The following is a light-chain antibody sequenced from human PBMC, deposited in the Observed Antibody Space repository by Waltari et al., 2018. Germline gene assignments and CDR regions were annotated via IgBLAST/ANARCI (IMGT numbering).Light chain of an antibody. CDR1: QSVSSY. Sequence: EIVLTQSPATLSLSPGERATLSCRASQSVSSYLAWYQQKPGQAPRLLIYDASNRATGIPARFSGSGSGTDFTLTISSLEPEDFAGYYCQQVRGTFGGGTKVEIK. V-gene: IGKV3-11*01. CDR2: DAS. J-gene: IGKJ4*01. CDR3: QQVRGT.